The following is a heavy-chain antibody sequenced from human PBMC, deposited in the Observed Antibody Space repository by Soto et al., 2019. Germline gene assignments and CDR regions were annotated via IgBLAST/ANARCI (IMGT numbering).Heavy chain of an antibody. V-gene: IGHV4-30-2*03. CDR1: GGSISSGGYS. Sequence: SETLSLTCAVSGGSISSGGYSWSWIRQPPGKGLEWIGYIYHSGSTYYNPSLKSRVIISVDTSKNQFSLKLSSVTAADTAVYYCARLVYYFDSSGYERYFDYWGQGTLVTVSS. J-gene: IGHJ4*02. CDR2: IYHSGST. CDR3: ARLVYYFDSSGYERYFDY. D-gene: IGHD3-22*01.